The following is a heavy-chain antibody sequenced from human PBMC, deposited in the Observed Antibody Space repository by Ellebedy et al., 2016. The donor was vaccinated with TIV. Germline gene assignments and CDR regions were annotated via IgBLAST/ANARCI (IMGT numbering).Heavy chain of an antibody. CDR3: ARASQWLVSLDY. J-gene: IGHJ4*02. V-gene: IGHV3-30-3*01. Sequence: GESLKISCAASGFTFSSYAMHWVRQAPGKGLEWVAVISYDGSNKYYADSVKGRFTISRDNSKNTLYLQMNSLRAEDTAVYYCARASQWLVSLDYWGQGTLVTVSS. CDR2: ISYDGSNK. CDR1: GFTFSSYA. D-gene: IGHD6-19*01.